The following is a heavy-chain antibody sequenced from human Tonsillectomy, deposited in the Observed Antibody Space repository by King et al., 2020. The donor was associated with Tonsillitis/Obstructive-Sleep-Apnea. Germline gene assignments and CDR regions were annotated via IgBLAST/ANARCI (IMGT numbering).Heavy chain of an antibody. CDR1: GFTFSSYS. CDR3: ASGAALDY. J-gene: IGHJ4*02. D-gene: IGHD6-6*01. CDR2: ISSSSSYI. V-gene: IGHV3-21*01. Sequence: QLVQSGGGLVKPGWSLRLSCAASGFTFSSYSMNWVLQAPGTGLEWVSSISSSSSYIYYADSVKGRFTISRENAKNSLYLQMNGLRAEDTAVYYWASGAALDYWGPRILVTVSS.